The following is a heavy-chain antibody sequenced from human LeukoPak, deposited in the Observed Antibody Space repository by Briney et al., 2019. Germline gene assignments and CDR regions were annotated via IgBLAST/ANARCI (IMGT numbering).Heavy chain of an antibody. J-gene: IGHJ5*02. CDR3: ARRSVAGTGLIGFDP. V-gene: IGHV4-59*12. Sequence: SETLSLTCTVSGGSISSYYWSWIRQPPGKGLEWIGYIYYSGSTNYNPSLKSRVTISVDTSKNQFSLKLSSVTAADTAVYYCARRSVAGTGLIGFDPWGQGTLVTVSS. D-gene: IGHD6-19*01. CDR2: IYYSGST. CDR1: GGSISSYY.